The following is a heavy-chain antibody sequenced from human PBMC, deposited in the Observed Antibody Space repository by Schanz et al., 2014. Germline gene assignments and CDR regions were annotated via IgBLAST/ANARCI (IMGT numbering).Heavy chain of an antibody. Sequence: QVQLVQSGTQVKKPGASVKVSCKASGYTLSAYSLHWVRQAPGQGLEWMGIVNPSVRGTHFAREFQGRVTVTRDTSTSTVYMELSGLRSEDTAVYYCARDQSPYTNSSDVRYFDYWGQGTLVTVSS. CDR1: GYTLSAYS. V-gene: IGHV1-46*01. J-gene: IGHJ4*02. D-gene: IGHD6-6*01. CDR3: ARDQSPYTNSSDVRYFDY. CDR2: VNPSVRGT.